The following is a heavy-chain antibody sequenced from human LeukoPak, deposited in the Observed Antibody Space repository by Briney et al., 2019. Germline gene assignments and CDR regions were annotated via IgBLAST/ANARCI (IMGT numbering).Heavy chain of an antibody. V-gene: IGHV4-30-4*08. D-gene: IGHD2-2*01. CDR3: ARKIRRYCSSTSCYFSAWFDP. Sequence: PSETLSLTCTVSGGSISSGDYYWSWIRQPPGKGLEWIGYIYYGGSTYYNPSLKIRVTISVDTSKNQFSLKLSSVTAADTAVYYCARKIRRYCSSTSCYFSAWFDPWGQGTLVTVSS. CDR1: GGSISSGDYY. CDR2: IYYGGST. J-gene: IGHJ5*02.